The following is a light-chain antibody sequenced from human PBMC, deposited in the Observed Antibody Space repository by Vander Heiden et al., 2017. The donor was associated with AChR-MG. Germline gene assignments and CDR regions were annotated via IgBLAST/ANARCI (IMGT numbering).Light chain of an antibody. J-gene: IGKJ1*01. CDR3: QQYNNWPPWT. V-gene: IGKV3-15*01. CDR1: QSVGSK. CDR2: GAS. Sequence: EIVMTQSPATLSVSPGERATLPCRASQSVGSKLAWYQQKPGQGPRLLIYGASTRVIGIPGRFSGSGSGTEFTLTISSLQSEDFAVYYCQQYNNWPPWTFGQGTKVEIK.